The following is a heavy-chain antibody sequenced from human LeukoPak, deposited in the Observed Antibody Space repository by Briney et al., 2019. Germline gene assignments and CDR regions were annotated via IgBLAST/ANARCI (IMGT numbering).Heavy chain of an antibody. CDR1: GGSISSSSYY. CDR2: IYYSGNT. V-gene: IGHV4-39*07. CDR3: AREVYSSGWYYFDY. Sequence: PSETLSLTCTVSGGSISSSSYYWGWIRQPPGKGLEWIGSIYYSGNTYYNPSLKSRVTISVDTSKNQFSLKLSSVTAADTAVYYCAREVYSSGWYYFDYWGQGTLVTVSS. J-gene: IGHJ4*02. D-gene: IGHD6-19*01.